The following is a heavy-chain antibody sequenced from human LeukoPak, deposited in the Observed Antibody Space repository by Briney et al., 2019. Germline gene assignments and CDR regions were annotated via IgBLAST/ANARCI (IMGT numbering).Heavy chain of an antibody. J-gene: IGHJ3*02. Sequence: GGSLRLSCAASGLSFGDFYMTWIRQAPGKGLEWVAALKGNGANTYYADSVRGRFTISRDNSKNTLYLQMTSLRAEDTAIYYCAKYLGRIFIATPRDAFDIWGLGTMVTVSS. CDR2: LKGNGANT. V-gene: IGHV3-23*01. CDR1: GLSFGDFY. CDR3: AKYLGRIFIATPRDAFDI. D-gene: IGHD6-6*01.